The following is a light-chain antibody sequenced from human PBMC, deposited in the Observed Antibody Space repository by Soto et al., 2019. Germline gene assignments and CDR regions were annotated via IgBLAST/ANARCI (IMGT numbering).Light chain of an antibody. CDR2: AAS. CDR3: QQANSFPYT. J-gene: IGKJ2*01. Sequence: DIQMIQSPSSVSASVGDRVTITCRASQRINSYLAWFQQKPGKAPKLLIYAASSLQSGVPPRFSGRRSGTDFTLTISSLQAEDVATYYCQQANSFPYTFGQGTKLEI. CDR1: QRINSY. V-gene: IGKV1-12*01.